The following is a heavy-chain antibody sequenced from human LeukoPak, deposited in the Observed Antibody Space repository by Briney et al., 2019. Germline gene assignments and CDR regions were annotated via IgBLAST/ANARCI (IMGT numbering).Heavy chain of an antibody. CDR3: ARSYSSSNYYYMDV. D-gene: IGHD6-6*01. V-gene: IGHV5-51*01. Sequence: GESLDISCRGSGYSFTSYWIGGVRQMRGKGLEWVGIIYPGDSDTRYSPSFQGQVTISADTSISTAYLQWSSLKASDTAMYYCARSYSSSNYYYMDVWGKGTTVTVSS. J-gene: IGHJ6*03. CDR1: GYSFTSYW. CDR2: IYPGDSDT.